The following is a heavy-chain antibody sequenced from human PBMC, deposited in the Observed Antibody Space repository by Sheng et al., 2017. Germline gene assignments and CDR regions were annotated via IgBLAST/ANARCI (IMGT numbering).Heavy chain of an antibody. CDR1: GYTFASYG. Sequence: QVQLVQSGAEVKKPGASVKVPCKASGYTFASYGISWARQAPGQGLEWVGWISANNGDTHYAQKLQDRVTMTTDTITTTAHMELRSLRSDDTAVYYCARKGSGRAVDYWGQGTLVTVSS. J-gene: IGHJ4*02. CDR2: ISANNGDT. CDR3: ARKGSGRAVDY. D-gene: IGHD2-8*02. V-gene: IGHV1-18*01.